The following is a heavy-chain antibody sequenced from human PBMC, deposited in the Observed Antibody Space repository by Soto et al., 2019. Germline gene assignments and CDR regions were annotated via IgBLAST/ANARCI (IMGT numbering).Heavy chain of an antibody. Sequence: GASVKVSCKASGYTFTGYYMHWVRQAPGQGLEWMGWINPNSGGTNYAQKFQGWVTMTRDTSISTAYMELSRLRSDDTAVYYCAIDCLFTATEIPRPPFAMDVWGQGTTVTVSS. D-gene: IGHD3-9*01. CDR1: GYTFTGYY. J-gene: IGHJ6*02. CDR3: AIDCLFTATEIPRPPFAMDV. V-gene: IGHV1-2*04. CDR2: INPNSGGT.